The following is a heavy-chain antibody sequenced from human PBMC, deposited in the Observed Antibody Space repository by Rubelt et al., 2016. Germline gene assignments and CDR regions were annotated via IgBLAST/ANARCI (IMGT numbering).Heavy chain of an antibody. CDR3: ARGKEGLGVTMMDY. CDR2: IYYSGST. J-gene: IGHJ4*02. CDR1: GGSISSSSYY. V-gene: IGHV4-39*01. Sequence: QLQLQESGPGLVKPSETLSLTCTVSGGSISSSSYYWGWIRQPPGKGLEWIGSIYYSGSTYYNPSLKSRVAISVGTSKNQFSLKLSSVTAADTAVYYCARGKEGLGVTMMDYWGQGTLVTVSS. D-gene: IGHD3-22*01.